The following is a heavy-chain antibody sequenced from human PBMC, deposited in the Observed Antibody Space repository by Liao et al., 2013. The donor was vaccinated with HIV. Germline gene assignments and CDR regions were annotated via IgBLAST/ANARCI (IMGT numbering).Heavy chain of an antibody. Sequence: QVQLQESGPGLVKPSQTLSLTCTVSGDSISSGSYYWTWIRQPAGKGLEWIGRIYTSGSTNYNPSLKSRVTISVDTSKNQFSLKLSSVTAADTAVYYCARRVGATRPWIDYWGQGTLVTVSS. J-gene: IGHJ4*02. CDR1: GDSISSGSYY. CDR3: ARRVGATRPWIDY. CDR2: IYTSGST. D-gene: IGHD1-26*01. V-gene: IGHV4-61*02.